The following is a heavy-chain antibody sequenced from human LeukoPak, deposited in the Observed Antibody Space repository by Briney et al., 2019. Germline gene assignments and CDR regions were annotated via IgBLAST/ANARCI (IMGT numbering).Heavy chain of an antibody. D-gene: IGHD2-2*01. CDR3: ANPSPDRFDY. CDR2: ISGSGGST. V-gene: IGHV3-23*01. Sequence: GGSLRLSCAAFGFTFSSYAMSWVRQAPGKGLEWVSAISGSGGSTYYADSVKRRFTISRDNSKNTLYLQMNSLRAEDTAVYYCANPSPDRFDYWGQGTLVTVSS. J-gene: IGHJ4*02. CDR1: GFTFSSYA.